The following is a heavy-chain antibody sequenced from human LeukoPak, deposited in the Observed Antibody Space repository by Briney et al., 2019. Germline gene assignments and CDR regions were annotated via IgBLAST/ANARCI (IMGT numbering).Heavy chain of an antibody. CDR1: GFTFDDYA. J-gene: IGHJ4*02. CDR3: ARDRRDILTGYYLEY. Sequence: PGGSLRLSCAASGFTFDDYAMHWVRQAPGKGLEWVSGISWNSGSIGYADSVKGRFTISRDNAKNSLYLQMNSLRAEDTAVCYCARDRRDILTGYYLEYWGQGTLVTVSS. V-gene: IGHV3-9*01. CDR2: ISWNSGSI. D-gene: IGHD3-9*01.